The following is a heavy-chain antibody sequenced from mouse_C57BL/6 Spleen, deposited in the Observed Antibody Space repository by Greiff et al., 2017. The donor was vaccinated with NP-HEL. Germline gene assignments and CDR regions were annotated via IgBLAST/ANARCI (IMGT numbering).Heavy chain of an antibody. V-gene: IGHV1-54*01. CDR1: GYAFTNYL. J-gene: IGHJ1*03. CDR2: INPGSGGT. Sequence: VQLQQSGAELVRPGTSVKVSCKASGYAFTNYLIEWVKQRPGQGLEWIGVINPGSGGTNYNEKFKGKATLTADKSSSTAYLQLSSLTSEDSAVYVCASRATVVADWYFDVWGTGTTVTVSS. CDR3: ASRATVVADWYFDV. D-gene: IGHD1-1*01.